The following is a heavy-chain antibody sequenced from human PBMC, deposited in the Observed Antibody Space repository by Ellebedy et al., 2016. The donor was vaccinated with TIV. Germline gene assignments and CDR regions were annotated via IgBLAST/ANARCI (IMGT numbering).Heavy chain of an antibody. D-gene: IGHD5-12*01. CDR1: AGSITTYF. CDR2: VYYTGTT. V-gene: IGHV4-59*12. CDR3: AREGVVATMYIDT. Sequence: MPSETLSLTCNVSAGSITTYFWSWIRQPPGKGLEWIGYVYYTGTTDYNPSLSSRVTMSIDTSKNQFSLNLRSVTAADTAVYYCAREGVVATMYIDTWGPGTLVTVSS. J-gene: IGHJ4*02.